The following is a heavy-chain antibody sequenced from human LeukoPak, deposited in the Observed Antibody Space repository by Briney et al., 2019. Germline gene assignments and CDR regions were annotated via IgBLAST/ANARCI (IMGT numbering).Heavy chain of an antibody. D-gene: IGHD2/OR15-2a*01. J-gene: IGHJ6*03. V-gene: IGHV3-21*01. CDR3: AGASRPTSLYYYYYYMDV. CDR2: ISSSSSYI. Sequence: GGSLRLSCAASGFTFSSYSMNWVRQAPGKGLEWVSSISSSSSYIYYADSVKGRFTISRDNAKNSLYLQMNSLRAEDTAVYYCAGASRPTSLYYYYYYMDVWGKGTTVTVSS. CDR1: GFTFSSYS.